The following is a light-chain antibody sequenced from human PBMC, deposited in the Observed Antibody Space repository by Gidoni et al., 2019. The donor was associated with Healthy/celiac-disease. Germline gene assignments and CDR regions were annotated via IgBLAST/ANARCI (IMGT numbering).Light chain of an antibody. CDR3: QQYYSYPWT. V-gene: IGKV1-8*01. J-gene: IGKJ1*01. CDR1: QGISSY. Sequence: IRMTQSPSSFSASTGDRVTITCRASQGISSYLAWYQQKPGKAPKLLIYAASTLESGVPSRFSGSGSGTDFTLTISSLQSEDFATYYCQQYYSYPWTFGQGTKVEIK. CDR2: AAS.